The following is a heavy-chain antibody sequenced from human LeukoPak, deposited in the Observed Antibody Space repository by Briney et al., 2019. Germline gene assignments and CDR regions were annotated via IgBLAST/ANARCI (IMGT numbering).Heavy chain of an antibody. Sequence: GRSLRLSCAASGFTFDDYAMHWVRQAPGKGLEWVSGISWNSGSIGYADSVKGRFTISRDNAKNSLYLQMNSLRAEDTAVYYCARAPATNEWRCMDYWGQGILVTVSS. CDR3: ARAPATNEWRCMDY. V-gene: IGHV3-9*01. J-gene: IGHJ4*02. D-gene: IGHD2-8*02. CDR1: GFTFDDYA. CDR2: ISWNSGSI.